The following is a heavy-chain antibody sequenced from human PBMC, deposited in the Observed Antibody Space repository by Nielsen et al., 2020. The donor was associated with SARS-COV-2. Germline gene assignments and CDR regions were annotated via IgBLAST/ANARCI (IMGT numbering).Heavy chain of an antibody. J-gene: IGHJ4*02. V-gene: IGHV1-69*13. CDR2: IIPIFGTA. Sequence: SVKVSCKASGGTFSSYAISWVRQAPGQGLEWMGGIIPIFGTANYAQKFQGRVTITADESTSTAYMELSSLRSEDTAMYYCATGWLPNPFDYWGQGTLVTVSS. CDR1: GGTFSSYA. CDR3: ATGWLPNPFDY. D-gene: IGHD5-24*01.